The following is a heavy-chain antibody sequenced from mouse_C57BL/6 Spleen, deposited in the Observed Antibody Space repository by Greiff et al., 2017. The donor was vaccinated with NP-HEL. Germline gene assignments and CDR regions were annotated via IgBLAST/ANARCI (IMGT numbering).Heavy chain of an antibody. V-gene: IGHV5-6*02. D-gene: IGHD3-2*02. CDR3: AREELRPPFAY. CDR1: GFTFSSYG. J-gene: IGHJ3*01. Sequence: EVKLVESGGDLVKPGGSLKLSCAASGFTFSSYGMSWVRQTPDKRLEWVATISSGGSYTYYPDSVKGRFTISRDNAKNTLYLQMSSLKSEDTAMYYCAREELRPPFAYWGQGTLVTVSA. CDR2: ISSGGSYT.